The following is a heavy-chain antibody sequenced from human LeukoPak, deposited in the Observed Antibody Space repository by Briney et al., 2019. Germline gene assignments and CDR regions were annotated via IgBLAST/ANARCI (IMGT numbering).Heavy chain of an antibody. V-gene: IGHV3-11*03. Sequence: TGGSLRLSCAASGFIFSDYSMSWIRQAPGKGLEWVSYISTHSTYTHYADSVRGRFTISRDNAKNSLYLQMNSLRAEDTAVYYCAKSTGYSTTGRDFDSWGRGTLVTVSS. D-gene: IGHD6-13*01. CDR1: GFIFSDYS. CDR2: ISTHSTYT. J-gene: IGHJ4*02. CDR3: AKSTGYSTTGRDFDS.